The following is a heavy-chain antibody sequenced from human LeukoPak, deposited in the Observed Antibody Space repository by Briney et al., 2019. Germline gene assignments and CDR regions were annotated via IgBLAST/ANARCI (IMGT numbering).Heavy chain of an antibody. CDR3: ARRSGIAVAGAFDY. J-gene: IGHJ4*02. Sequence: GGSLRLSCAASGFTFSNYAMRWVRKAPGKGLEWVSGISGSGDSTYYADSVKGRFTISRDNSKNTLYLQMNSLRAEDTAVYYCARRSGIAVAGAFDYWGQGTLVTVSS. CDR2: ISGSGDST. V-gene: IGHV3-23*01. CDR1: GFTFSNYA. D-gene: IGHD6-19*01.